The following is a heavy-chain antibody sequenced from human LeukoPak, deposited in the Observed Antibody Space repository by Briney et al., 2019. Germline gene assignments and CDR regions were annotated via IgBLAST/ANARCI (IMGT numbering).Heavy chain of an antibody. CDR3: ARQAFGGVIVIPDAFDI. V-gene: IGHV4-34*01. J-gene: IGHJ3*02. Sequence: SETLSLTCAVYGGSLSGYYWSWIRQPPGKGLEWIGEINHSGSTNYNPSLKSRVTISVDTSKNQFSLKLSSVTAADTAVYYCARQAFGGVIVIPDAFDIWGQGTMVTVSS. CDR2: INHSGST. CDR1: GGSLSGYY. D-gene: IGHD3-16*02.